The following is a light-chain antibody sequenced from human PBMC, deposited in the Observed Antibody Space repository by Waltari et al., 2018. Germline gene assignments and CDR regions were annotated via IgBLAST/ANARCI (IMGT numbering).Light chain of an antibody. CDR1: QSISTY. V-gene: IGKV1-39*01. J-gene: IGKJ1*01. Sequence: DIQMNQPPSSLSASVGHRATITCRASQSISTYLNWYQQKPGKAPKLLIYAASSLQSGVPSRFSGSGSGTDFTLTISSLQPEDFATYYCQQSYTTPPTFGQGTKVEIK. CDR3: QQSYTTPPT. CDR2: AAS.